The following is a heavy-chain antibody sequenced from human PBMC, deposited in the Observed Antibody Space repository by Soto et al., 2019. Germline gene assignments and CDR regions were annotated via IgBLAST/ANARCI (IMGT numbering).Heavy chain of an antibody. CDR1: GGSFSGYY. D-gene: IGHD2-8*01. CDR3: ARGKDIILMTLDV. J-gene: IGHJ6*02. CDR2: IYYSGST. Sequence: KTSETLSLTCAVYGGSFSGYYWSWIRQPPGKGLEWIGYIYYSGSTNYNPSLKSRVTISVDTSKNQFSLKLTSVTTADTAVYYCARGKDIILMTLDVWGQGATVTVSS. V-gene: IGHV4-59*01.